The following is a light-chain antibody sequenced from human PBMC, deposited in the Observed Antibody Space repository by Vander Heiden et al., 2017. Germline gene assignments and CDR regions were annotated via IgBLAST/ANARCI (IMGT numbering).Light chain of an antibody. V-gene: IGKV1-13*02. CDR2: YAS. CDR1: QGLNNA. CDR3: QQFNIYPLT. Sequence: AIQLTQSPSSLSASVGDRVTLTCRASQGLNNALAWYQQSPGKAPKLLIYYASTLESGVPSRFSGSGSGTDFTLTISSLQPEDSATYYCQQFNIYPLTVGGGTKVEIK. J-gene: IGKJ4*01.